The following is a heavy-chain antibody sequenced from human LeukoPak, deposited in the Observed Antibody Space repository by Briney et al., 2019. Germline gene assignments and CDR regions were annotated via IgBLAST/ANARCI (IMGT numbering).Heavy chain of an antibody. CDR2: ISGSGGST. J-gene: IGHJ3*02. CDR1: GFTFSSYA. V-gene: IGHV3-23*01. D-gene: IGHD3-10*02. Sequence: PGGSLRLSCAASGFTFSSYAMSWVRQAPGKGLEWVSAISGSGGSTYYADSVKGRFTISRDSSKNTLYLQMNSLRVEGTAIYYCAKDYVGVIPDAFDIWGQGTMVTVSS. CDR3: AKDYVGVIPDAFDI.